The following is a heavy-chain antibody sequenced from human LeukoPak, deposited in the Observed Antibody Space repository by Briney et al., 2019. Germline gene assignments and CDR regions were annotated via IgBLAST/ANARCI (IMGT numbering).Heavy chain of an antibody. CDR3: AKDRGRTGDFRTEDY. CDR2: ISYDGSNK. J-gene: IGHJ4*02. Sequence: GGSLRLSCAASGFTFSSYGMHWVRQAPGKGLEWVAVISYDGSNKYYADSVKGRFTISRDNSKNTLYLQMNSLRAEDTAVYYCAKDRGRTGDFRTEDYWGQGTLVTVSS. CDR1: GFTFSSYG. V-gene: IGHV3-30*18. D-gene: IGHD7-27*01.